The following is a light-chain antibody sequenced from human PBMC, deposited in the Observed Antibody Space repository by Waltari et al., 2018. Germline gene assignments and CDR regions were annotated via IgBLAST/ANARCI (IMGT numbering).Light chain of an antibody. Sequence: QSALTQPASVSGTPGQSITISCTGTNSDVGNYNLVSWYQHHPGEAPKLMICEVIKRPAGVSNRCSGSKAGNTASLTISGLQAEDEADYYCCSYAGSGTYVFGTGTKVTVL. V-gene: IGLV2-23*02. CDR3: CSYAGSGTYV. J-gene: IGLJ1*01. CDR1: NSDVGNYNL. CDR2: EVI.